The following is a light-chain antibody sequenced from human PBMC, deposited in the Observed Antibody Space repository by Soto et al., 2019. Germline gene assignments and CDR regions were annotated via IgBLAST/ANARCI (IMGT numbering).Light chain of an antibody. Sequence: DIQLTQSPSFLSASVGDRVTITCRASQAINTYLAWYQQKPGKAPKLLIFAASTLQNGVPSKFNGSGSGTEFTVTITSLQPEDFATYYCQQRKSYPITFGQGTRLEIK. CDR3: QQRKSYPIT. CDR2: AAS. J-gene: IGKJ5*01. CDR1: QAINTY. V-gene: IGKV1-9*01.